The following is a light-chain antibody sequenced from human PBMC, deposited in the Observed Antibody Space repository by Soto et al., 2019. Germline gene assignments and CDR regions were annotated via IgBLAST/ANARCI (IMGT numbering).Light chain of an antibody. Sequence: EIVLTQSPGTLSLSPGEKATHSCRASQRVTNFLAWCQQKPGQSPSLLIYNASHRATGIPARFSGSGSGTDFTLTISSLEPEDFAVYYCQQRYRWPETFGQGTKV. CDR2: NAS. V-gene: IGKV3-11*01. CDR1: QRVTNF. J-gene: IGKJ1*01. CDR3: QQRYRWPET.